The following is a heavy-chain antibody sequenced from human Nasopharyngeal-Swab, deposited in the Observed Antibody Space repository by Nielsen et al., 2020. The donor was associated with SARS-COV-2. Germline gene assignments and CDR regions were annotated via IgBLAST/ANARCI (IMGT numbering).Heavy chain of an antibody. D-gene: IGHD3-22*01. V-gene: IGHV4-31*02. CDR2: IYYSGST. J-gene: IGHJ3*02. Sequence: WIRQPPGKGLEWIGYIYYSGSTYYNPSLKSRVTISVDTSKNQFSLELSSVTAADTAVYYCARETIPYDSSGFDAFDIWGQGTMVTVSS. CDR3: ARETIPYDSSGFDAFDI.